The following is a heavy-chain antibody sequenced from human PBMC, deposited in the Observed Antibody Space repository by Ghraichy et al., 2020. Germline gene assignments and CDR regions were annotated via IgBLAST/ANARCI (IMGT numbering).Heavy chain of an antibody. J-gene: IGHJ6*02. CDR3: AKDVAAMDYYYYYGMDV. CDR2: IRYDGSNK. V-gene: IGHV3-30*02. Sequence: GGSLRLSCAASGFTFSSYGMHWVRQAPGKGLEWVAFIRYDGSNKYYADSVKGRFTISRDNSKNTLYLQMNSLRAEDTAVYYCAKDVAAMDYYYYYGMDVWGQGTTVTVSS. D-gene: IGHD5-18*01. CDR1: GFTFSSYG.